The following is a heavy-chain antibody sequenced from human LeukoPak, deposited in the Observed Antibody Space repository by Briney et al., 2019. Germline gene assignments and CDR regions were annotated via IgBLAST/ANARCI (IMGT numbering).Heavy chain of an antibody. D-gene: IGHD2/OR15-2a*01. V-gene: IGHV1-18*01. J-gene: IGHJ5*02. CDR2: INANSGNT. CDR1: GNTFSNYG. Sequence: VASVKVSCKASGNTFSNYGFSWVRQAPGQGHEWMGWINANSGNTDYAQNFQGRVTLTTDTSTNVAYMELRSLTSDDTAVYYCARYVGINRFDPWGQGTLVTVSS. CDR3: ARYVGINRFDP.